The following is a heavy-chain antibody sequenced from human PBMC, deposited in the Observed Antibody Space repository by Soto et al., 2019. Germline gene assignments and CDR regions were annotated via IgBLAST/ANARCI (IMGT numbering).Heavy chain of an antibody. CDR2: INPSGGST. Sequence: QVQLVQSGAEVKKPGASVKVSCKASGYTFTSYYMHWVRQAPGQGLEWMGIINPSGGSTSYAQKFQGRVTMTRDTSTSTVYMELSSLRSEDTAVYYCARDFRSGSGSYYTFDYWGQGTLVTVSS. J-gene: IGHJ4*02. CDR3: ARDFRSGSGSYYTFDY. V-gene: IGHV1-46*03. D-gene: IGHD3-10*01. CDR1: GYTFTSYY.